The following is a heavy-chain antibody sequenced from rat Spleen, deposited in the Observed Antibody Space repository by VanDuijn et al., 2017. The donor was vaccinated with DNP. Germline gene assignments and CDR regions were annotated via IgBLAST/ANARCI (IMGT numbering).Heavy chain of an antibody. D-gene: IGHD1-1*01. Sequence: EVQLQESGPGLVKPSQSLSLTCSVTGYSITSNHKWSWIRKFPGNELEWMGYINNAGSTNYNPSLKGRFSITRDTSKNQFFLQLDSVTTEDTATYYCARLRLEWELRAMDAWGQGTSVTVSS. V-gene: IGHV3-3*01. CDR1: GYSITSNHK. CDR3: ARLRLEWELRAMDA. J-gene: IGHJ4*01. CDR2: INNAGST.